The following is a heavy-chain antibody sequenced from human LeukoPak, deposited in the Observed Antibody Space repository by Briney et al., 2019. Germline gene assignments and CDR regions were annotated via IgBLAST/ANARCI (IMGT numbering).Heavy chain of an antibody. Sequence: ASVKVSCKASGYTFTGYYIHWVRQAPGQGLEWMGWINPNSGGTNYAQDFQGRVTMTRDTSISTAYMELSRLRSDDTAVYYCARGPHPYYYDGSGYYYVYWGQGTLVTVSS. D-gene: IGHD3-22*01. V-gene: IGHV1-2*02. J-gene: IGHJ4*02. CDR1: GYTFTGYY. CDR3: ARGPHPYYYDGSGYYYVY. CDR2: INPNSGGT.